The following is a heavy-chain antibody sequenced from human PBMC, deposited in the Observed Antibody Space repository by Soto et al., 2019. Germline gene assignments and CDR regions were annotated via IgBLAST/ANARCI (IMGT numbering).Heavy chain of an antibody. Sequence: GESLKTSCKGSGYSFTSYWIGWVRQMPGKGLEWMGIIYPGDSDTRYSPSFQGQVTISADKSISTAYLQWSSLKASDTAMYYCARGNYYDSSGYTSIYYWGQGTLVTVSS. V-gene: IGHV5-51*01. D-gene: IGHD3-22*01. J-gene: IGHJ4*02. CDR3: ARGNYYDSSGYTSIYY. CDR2: IYPGDSDT. CDR1: GYSFTSYW.